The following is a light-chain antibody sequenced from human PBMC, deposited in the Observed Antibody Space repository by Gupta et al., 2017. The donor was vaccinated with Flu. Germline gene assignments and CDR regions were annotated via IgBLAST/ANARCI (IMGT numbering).Light chain of an antibody. V-gene: IGLV1-44*01. J-gene: IGLJ1*01. CDR1: SSNIGSNT. Sequence: QSVLTQPPSASGTPGQRVTISCSGSSSNIGSNTVNWYQQLPGTAPKLLIYNNNKRPSGVPDRFSGSKSGTSASLAIGGLQSEDEADYYCAAWDDSLNGYVFGTGTKVTVL. CDR2: NNN. CDR3: AAWDDSLNGYV.